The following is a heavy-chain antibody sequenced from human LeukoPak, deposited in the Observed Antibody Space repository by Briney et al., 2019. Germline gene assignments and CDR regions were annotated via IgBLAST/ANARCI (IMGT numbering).Heavy chain of an antibody. CDR1: GGSFSGYY. CDR3: AREIFGVVIYYYYYYMDV. D-gene: IGHD3-3*01. Sequence: PSETLSLTCAVYGGSFSGYYWSWIRQPPGKGLEWIGEINHSGSTNYNPSLKSRVTISVDTSKNQFSLKLSSVTAADTAVYYCAREIFGVVIYYYYYYMDVWGKGTTVTVSS. V-gene: IGHV4-34*01. J-gene: IGHJ6*03. CDR2: INHSGST.